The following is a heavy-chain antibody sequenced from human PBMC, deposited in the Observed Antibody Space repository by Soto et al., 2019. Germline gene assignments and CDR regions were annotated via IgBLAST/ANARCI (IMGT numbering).Heavy chain of an antibody. CDR2: IWYDGSNK. CDR1: GFTFSSYG. J-gene: IGHJ6*02. D-gene: IGHD1-7*01. Sequence: GESLKISCAASGFTFSSYGMHWVRQAPGKGLEWVAVIWYDGSNKYYADSVKGRFTISRDNSKNTLYLQMNSLRAEDTAVYYCARELELRYYYHYYRMDVWGQGTTVIVSS. V-gene: IGHV3-33*01. CDR3: ARELELRYYYHYYRMDV.